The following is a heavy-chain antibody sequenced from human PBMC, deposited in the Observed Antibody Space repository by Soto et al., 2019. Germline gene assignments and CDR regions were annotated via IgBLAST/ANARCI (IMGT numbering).Heavy chain of an antibody. V-gene: IGHV3-23*01. CDR1: GVTFSSYA. D-gene: IGHD4-4*01. Sequence: HHGGSLRLCCAASGVTFSSYAMSWVRQAPGKGLEWVSAISGSGGSTYYADSVKGRFTISRDNSKNTLYLQMNSLRAEDTAVYYCAKDSTTVTPISPAYWGQGTLVTVSS. J-gene: IGHJ4*02. CDR3: AKDSTTVTPISPAY. CDR2: ISGSGGST.